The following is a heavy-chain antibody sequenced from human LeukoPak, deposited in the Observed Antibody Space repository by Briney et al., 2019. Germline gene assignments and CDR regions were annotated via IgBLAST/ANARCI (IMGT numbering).Heavy chain of an antibody. J-gene: IGHJ4*02. CDR3: AREKSTTPTAQFDY. CDR1: GFTFTNYS. CDR2: ISKSGTTI. Sequence: GGSLRLSCAVSGFTFTNYSMNWVRQAQGEGLEWVSYISKSGTTIYYADSVKGRFTISRDNAKNSLYLQMNSLRAEDTAVYYCAREKSTTPTAQFDYLGQGTLVRVSS. V-gene: IGHV3-11*01. D-gene: IGHD1-1*01.